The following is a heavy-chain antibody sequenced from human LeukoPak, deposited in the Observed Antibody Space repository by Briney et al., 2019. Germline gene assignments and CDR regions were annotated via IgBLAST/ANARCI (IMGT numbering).Heavy chain of an antibody. CDR2: IFYSGST. CDR1: GGSISSSSYS. CDR3: TGDRYSYGYYYYMDV. Sequence: SETLSLTCTVSGGSISSSSYSWGWIRQPPGKGLEWIGNIFYSGSTFYNPSLKSRVTISVDTSKNQFSLKLTSVTAADTAVYFCTGDRYSYGYYYYMDVWGKGTTVTVSS. J-gene: IGHJ6*03. D-gene: IGHD5-18*01. V-gene: IGHV4-39*07.